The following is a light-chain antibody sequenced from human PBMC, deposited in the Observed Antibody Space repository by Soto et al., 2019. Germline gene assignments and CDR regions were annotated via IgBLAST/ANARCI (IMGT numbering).Light chain of an antibody. CDR2: DDS. Sequence: SYELTQPPSVSVAPGQTARITCGGNNIGSKSVRWYQQKPGQAPVLVVYDDSDRPSGIPERFSGSNSGNTATLTISRVEAGDEADYYCQVWDFGGHHWVFGGGTKLTVL. V-gene: IGLV3-21*02. CDR1: NIGSKS. J-gene: IGLJ3*02. CDR3: QVWDFGGHHWV.